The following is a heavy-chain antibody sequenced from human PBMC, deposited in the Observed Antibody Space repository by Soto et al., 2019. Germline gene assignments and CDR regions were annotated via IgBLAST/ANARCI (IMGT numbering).Heavy chain of an antibody. CDR1: GITCSSYG. Sequence: GGSLRLSCETSGITCSSYGMHWVRQAPGQGLEWVAVISYDGSNKYYADSVKGRFTISRDNSKNTLYLQMNSLRAEDTAVYYCAKRSWNYEPKYYYYGMDVWGQGTTVTVSS. V-gene: IGHV3-30*18. J-gene: IGHJ6*02. D-gene: IGHD1-7*01. CDR2: ISYDGSNK. CDR3: AKRSWNYEPKYYYYGMDV.